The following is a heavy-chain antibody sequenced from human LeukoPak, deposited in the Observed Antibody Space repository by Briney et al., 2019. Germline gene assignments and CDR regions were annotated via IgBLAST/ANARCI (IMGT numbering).Heavy chain of an antibody. D-gene: IGHD3-22*01. CDR1: GGSISSSNW. J-gene: IGHJ4*02. Sequence: PSGTLSLTCAVSGGSISSSNWGSWVRQPPGKGLEGIGEIYDSGTTHSNPSVKIRVTISIDKSKTQFFLNLSSVTPAATAVYYCAGLVGRYSSGLYYYYFDYWGQGTLVTVSS. CDR3: AGLVGRYSSGLYYYYFDY. V-gene: IGHV4-4*02. CDR2: IYDSGTT.